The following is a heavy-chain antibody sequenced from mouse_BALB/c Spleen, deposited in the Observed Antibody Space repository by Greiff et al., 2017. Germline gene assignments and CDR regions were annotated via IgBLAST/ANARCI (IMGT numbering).Heavy chain of an antibody. J-gene: IGHJ3*01. CDR1: GFSLTSYG. Sequence: VKLVESGPGLVAPSQSLSITCTVSGFSLTSYGVHWVRQPPGKGLEWLGVIWAGGSTNYNSALMSRLSISKDNSKSQVFLKMNSLQTDDTAMYYCAGYDYDGAWFAYWGQGTLVTVSA. D-gene: IGHD2-4*01. CDR3: AGYDYDGAWFAY. V-gene: IGHV2-9*02. CDR2: IWAGGST.